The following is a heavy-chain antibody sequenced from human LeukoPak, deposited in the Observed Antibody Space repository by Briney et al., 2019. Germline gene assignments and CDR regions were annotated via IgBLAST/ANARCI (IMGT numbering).Heavy chain of an antibody. CDR2: IYYSGTT. J-gene: IGHJ4*02. CDR1: GDSISSSSDY. Sequence: PSETLSLTCSVSGDSISSSSDYWGWIRQPPGKPLEWIGSIYYSGTTYYNPSLKSRVTLFIDTAKNQFSLMLGSMTAADTAVYYCARLAWAVTTYDYWGQGNLVTVSS. D-gene: IGHD4-17*01. V-gene: IGHV4-39*07. CDR3: ARLAWAVTTYDY.